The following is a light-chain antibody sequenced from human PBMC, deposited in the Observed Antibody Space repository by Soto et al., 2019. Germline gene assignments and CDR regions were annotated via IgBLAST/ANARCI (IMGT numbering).Light chain of an antibody. Sequence: QSVLTQPASVSGSPGQSITISCTGTSSDIGGYNYVSWYQQHPGKAPKVMIYEVSNRSSGVSNRFSGSKSGNTASLTISGLQAEDEADYHCSSYTRSSTWVFGGGTQLTVL. CDR2: EVS. CDR1: SSDIGGYNY. J-gene: IGLJ7*01. CDR3: SSYTRSSTWV. V-gene: IGLV2-14*01.